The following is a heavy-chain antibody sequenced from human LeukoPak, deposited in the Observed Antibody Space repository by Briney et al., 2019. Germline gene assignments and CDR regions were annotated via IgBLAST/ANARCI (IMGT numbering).Heavy chain of an antibody. CDR2: IIPIFGIA. CDR1: GGTFSSYA. J-gene: IGHJ6*02. Sequence: SVKVSCKASGGTFSSYAISWVRQAPGQGLEWMGRIIPIFGIANYAQKFQGRVTITADKSTSTAYMELSSLRSEDTAVYYCARDYVAPYYYYGTDVWGQGTTVTVSS. D-gene: IGHD3-16*01. CDR3: ARDYVAPYYYYGTDV. V-gene: IGHV1-69*04.